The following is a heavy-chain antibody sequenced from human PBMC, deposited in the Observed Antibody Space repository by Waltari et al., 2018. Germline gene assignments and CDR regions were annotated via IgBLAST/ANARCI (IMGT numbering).Heavy chain of an antibody. D-gene: IGHD3-10*01. Sequence: EVQLVETGGGLIQPGGSLRLSCAASGFSVSNNYMTWVRQAPGKGVEWVAIIYSGSNTTSTDSVKGRFTISRDMSKNTLYLQMNSLRAEDTAVYYCARAWGYGLGYYWLDPWGQGTLVTVSS. J-gene: IGHJ5*02. CDR1: GFSVSNNY. CDR2: IYSGSNT. V-gene: IGHV3-53*02. CDR3: ARAWGYGLGYYWLDP.